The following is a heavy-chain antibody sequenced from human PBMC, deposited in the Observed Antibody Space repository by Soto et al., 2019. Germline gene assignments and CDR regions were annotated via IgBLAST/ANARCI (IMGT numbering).Heavy chain of an antibody. CDR2: ISSSGSTI. CDR1: GFTVSIYE. Sequence: GGSLRLSCAASGFTVSIYEMNWVRQAPGKGLEWVSYISSSGSTIYYADSVKGRFTISRDNAKNSLYLQMNSLRAEDPAVYYCARFSQAQGYYYGMDVWGQGTTVTVSS. V-gene: IGHV3-48*03. J-gene: IGHJ6*02. CDR3: ARFSQAQGYYYGMDV.